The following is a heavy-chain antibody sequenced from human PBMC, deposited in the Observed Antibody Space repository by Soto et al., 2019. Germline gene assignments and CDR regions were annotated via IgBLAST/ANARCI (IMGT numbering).Heavy chain of an antibody. Sequence: GASVKVSCKASGYMFTSYDINWVRQAAGQGLEWLGRMNPNNGKTVYAQKFQGRLTMTRDTSISTVYMELSSLTSEDTAVYYCAKDFGGLYNWFDPWGQGTLVTVSS. D-gene: IGHD3-16*01. CDR2: MNPNNGKT. CDR1: GYMFTSYD. J-gene: IGHJ5*02. CDR3: AKDFGGLYNWFDP. V-gene: IGHV1-8*01.